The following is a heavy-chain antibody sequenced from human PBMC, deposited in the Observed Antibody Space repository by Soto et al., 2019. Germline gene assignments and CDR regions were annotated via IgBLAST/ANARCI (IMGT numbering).Heavy chain of an antibody. V-gene: IGHV3-33*01. J-gene: IGHJ6*02. CDR1: GFTFRYHA. D-gene: IGHD5-12*01. Sequence: GGSLRLSCAASGFTFRYHAMHWVRQAPGKGREWLAIIWNDGSNKFYAGSVQGRFTISRDNSKNTVYLQTNTLSAEDTAVYYCARALFPDVDIYAMDVWGQGTTVTVSS. CDR3: ARALFPDVDIYAMDV. CDR2: IWNDGSNK.